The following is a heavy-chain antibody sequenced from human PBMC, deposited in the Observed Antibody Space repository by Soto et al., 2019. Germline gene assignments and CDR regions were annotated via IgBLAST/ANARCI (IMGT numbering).Heavy chain of an antibody. CDR2: LWYDASNR. V-gene: IGHV3-33*01. CDR3: ARDAVLPANYFLYYYYMDI. Sequence: GGSLRLSCAASGFTFSSYGMHWVRQAPGKGLEWVAVLWYDASNRYYSDAVKGRFTISRDNSKNTLYLQMNSLGVEDSAVYYCARDAVLPANYFLYYYYMDIWGKGTTVTVSS. D-gene: IGHD2-15*01. J-gene: IGHJ6*03. CDR1: GFTFSSYG.